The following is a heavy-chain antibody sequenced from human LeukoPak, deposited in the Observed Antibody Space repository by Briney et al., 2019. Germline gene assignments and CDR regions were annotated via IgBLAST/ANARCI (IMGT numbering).Heavy chain of an antibody. CDR2: TYYRGTT. V-gene: IGHV4-39*07. D-gene: IGHD3-10*01. CDR3: AAYGSGVGGDY. J-gene: IGHJ4*02. CDR1: GASISSTSYY. Sequence: SETLSLTCTVSGASISSTSYYWGWIRQPPGKGLEWIGSTYYRGTTYYNPSLKSRVTISVDTSKNQFSLKLSSVTAADTAVYYCAAYGSGVGGDYWGQGTLVTVSS.